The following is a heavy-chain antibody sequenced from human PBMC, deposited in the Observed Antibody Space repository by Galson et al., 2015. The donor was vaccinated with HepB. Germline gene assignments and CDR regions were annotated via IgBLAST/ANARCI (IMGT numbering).Heavy chain of an antibody. D-gene: IGHD3-9*01. V-gene: IGHV3-53*04. CDR2: IYSGGST. CDR3: ARARTYDILTGYYFDY. Sequence: SLRLSCAASGFTVSSNYMSWVRQAPGKGLEWVSVIYSGGSTYYADSVKGRFTISRHNSKNTLYLQMNSLRAEDTAVYYCARARTYDILTGYYFDYWGQGTLVTVSS. J-gene: IGHJ4*02. CDR1: GFTVSSNY.